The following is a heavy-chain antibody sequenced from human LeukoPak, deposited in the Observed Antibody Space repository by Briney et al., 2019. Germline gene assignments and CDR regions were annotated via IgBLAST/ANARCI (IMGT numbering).Heavy chain of an antibody. Sequence: ASVKVSCKASGYTFTGYYMHWVRQAPGQGLEWMGWINPNSGGTNYAQKFQGRVTMTRDTSTSTAYMELSRLRSDDTAVYYCARVSFMVRGYDYWGQGTLVTVSS. D-gene: IGHD3-10*01. J-gene: IGHJ4*02. CDR1: GYTFTGYY. V-gene: IGHV1-2*02. CDR2: INPNSGGT. CDR3: ARVSFMVRGYDY.